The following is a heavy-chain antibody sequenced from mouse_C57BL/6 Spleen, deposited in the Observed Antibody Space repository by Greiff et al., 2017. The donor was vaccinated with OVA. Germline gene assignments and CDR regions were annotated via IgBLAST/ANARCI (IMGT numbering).Heavy chain of an antibody. CDR3: ARGGYGSSYAFDD. CDR2: INPGSGGT. J-gene: IGHJ2*01. V-gene: IGHV1-54*01. Sequence: VQLQQSGAELVRPGTSVKVSCKASGYAFTNYLIEWVKQRPGQGLEWIGVINPGSGGTNYNEKFKGKATLTADKSSSTAYMQLSSLTSEDSAVYFCARGGYGSSYAFDDWGQGTTLTVSS. D-gene: IGHD1-1*01. CDR1: GYAFTNYL.